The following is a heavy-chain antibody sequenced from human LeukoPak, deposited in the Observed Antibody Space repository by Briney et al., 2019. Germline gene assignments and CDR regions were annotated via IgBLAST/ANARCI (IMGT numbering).Heavy chain of an antibody. J-gene: IGHJ4*02. Sequence: GGSLRLSCAASGFTFSSYAMSWVRQAPGKGLEWVSAISGSGGSTYYADSVEGRFTISRDNSKNTLYLQMNSLRAEDTAVYYCAKDLALLWFGELLPHHGDFDYWGQGTLVTVSS. D-gene: IGHD3-10*01. CDR2: ISGSGGST. CDR3: AKDLALLWFGELLPHHGDFDY. CDR1: GFTFSSYA. V-gene: IGHV3-23*01.